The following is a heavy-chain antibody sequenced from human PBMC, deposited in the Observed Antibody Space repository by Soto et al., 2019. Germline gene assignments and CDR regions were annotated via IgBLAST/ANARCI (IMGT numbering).Heavy chain of an antibody. D-gene: IGHD1-26*01. CDR3: VRREQAVSLQSMDV. CDR1: GESISNLGYY. CDR2: ISYSGTP. V-gene: IGHV4-39*02. Sequence: PSETLSLTCTVSGESISNLGYYWGWIRQPPGKGLEWIGTISYSGTPHYNPSLKSRVTISADMSTNHFSLILSSVTAADTAVYYCVRREQAVSLQSMDVWGQGITVTVS. J-gene: IGHJ6*02.